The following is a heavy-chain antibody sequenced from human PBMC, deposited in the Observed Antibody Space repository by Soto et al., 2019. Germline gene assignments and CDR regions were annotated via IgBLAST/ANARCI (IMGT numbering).Heavy chain of an antibody. D-gene: IGHD6-13*01. J-gene: IGHJ6*04. CDR2: ISWNSGSI. V-gene: IGHV3-9*01. CDR3: AKGQLAYYYYYGMEV. Sequence: PGGSLRLSCAASGFTFDDYAMHWVRQAPGKGLEWVSGISWNSGSIGYADSVKGRFTISRDNAKNSLYLQMNSLRAEDTALYYCAKGQLAYYYYYGMEVWGKGTTVTVSS. CDR1: GFTFDDYA.